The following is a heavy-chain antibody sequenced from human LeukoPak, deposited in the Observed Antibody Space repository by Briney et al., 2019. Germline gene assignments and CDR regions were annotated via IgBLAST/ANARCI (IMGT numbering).Heavy chain of an antibody. V-gene: IGHV3-23*01. Sequence: GALRLSCAASGFTFNNYAMSWVRQAPGKGLDWVSAISGSGGTTYYADSVKGRFTISRDNSKNTLYLQMNSLRAEDTAVYYCAKDLWPDKPNAKVDYWGQGTLVTVSS. D-gene: IGHD3/OR15-3a*01. J-gene: IGHJ4*02. CDR1: GFTFNNYA. CDR2: ISGSGGTT. CDR3: AKDLWPDKPNAKVDY.